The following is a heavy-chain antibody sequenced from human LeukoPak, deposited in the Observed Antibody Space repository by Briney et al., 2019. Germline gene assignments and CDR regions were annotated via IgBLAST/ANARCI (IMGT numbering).Heavy chain of an antibody. J-gene: IGHJ4*02. CDR3: ARDIPSSSGDY. Sequence: SVKVSCKASGGTFSSYAISWVRQAPGQGLEWMGRIIPILGIANYAQKFQGRVTITADKSTSTAYMELSSLRSEDTAVYYCARDIPSSSGDYWGQGTLVTVSS. V-gene: IGHV1-69*04. CDR1: GGTFSSYA. CDR2: IIPILGIA. D-gene: IGHD6-6*01.